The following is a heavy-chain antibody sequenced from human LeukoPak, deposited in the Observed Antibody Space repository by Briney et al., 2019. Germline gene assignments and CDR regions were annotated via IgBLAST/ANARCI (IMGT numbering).Heavy chain of an antibody. D-gene: IGHD3-10*01. V-gene: IGHV4-34*01. CDR2: INHSGST. J-gene: IGHJ4*02. CDR3: ARSGTGGGY. Sequence: SETLSLTCAVYGGSFSGYYWSWIRQPPGKGLEWIGEINHSGSTNYNPSLKSRVTISVDTSKNQFSLKLSSVTAADTAMYYCARSGTGGGYWGQGTLVTVSS. CDR1: GGSFSGYY.